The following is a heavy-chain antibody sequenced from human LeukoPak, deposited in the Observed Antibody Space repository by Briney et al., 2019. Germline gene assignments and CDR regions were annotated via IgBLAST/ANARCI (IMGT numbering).Heavy chain of an antibody. CDR1: GGSSSSDY. V-gene: IGHV4-59*01. CDR3: ATAHGYCSSTSCRYYYYRMDV. CDR2: SDYSGST. J-gene: IGHJ6*02. D-gene: IGHD2-2*01. Sequence: IPSETLSFTATAAGGSSSSDYWSWIRQPPGKRLGGFGYSDYSGSTYYNPSLKGRFTISRDTPKNTLSLKLSCVTAADTAVYYCATAHGYCSSTSCRYYYYRMDVWGQGTTVTVSS.